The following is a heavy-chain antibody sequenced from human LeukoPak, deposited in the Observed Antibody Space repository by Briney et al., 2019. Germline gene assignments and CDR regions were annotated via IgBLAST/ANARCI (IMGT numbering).Heavy chain of an antibody. V-gene: IGHV3-7*01. CDR3: ARDLNWAGY. CDR1: GFTFSTYW. CDR2: INQEGSET. D-gene: IGHD3-10*01. Sequence: GGSLRLSCAASGFTFSTYWMTWVRQAPGKGLEWVANINQEGSETYYVDSVKGRFTISRDNAKNSLYLQMNSLRVEDTAVYYCARDLNWAGYWGQGTQVTVSS. J-gene: IGHJ4*02.